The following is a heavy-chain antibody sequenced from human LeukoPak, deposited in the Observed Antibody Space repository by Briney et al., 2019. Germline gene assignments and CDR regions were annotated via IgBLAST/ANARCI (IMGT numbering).Heavy chain of an antibody. J-gene: IGHJ4*02. Sequence: PSETLSLTCAVYGGSFSGYYWSWIRQPPGKGLEWIGEINHSGSTNYNPSLKSRVTISVDTSKNQFSLKLSSVTAADTAVYYCARHMAGASISVFDYWGQGTLVTVSS. D-gene: IGHD1-26*01. CDR3: ARHMAGASISVFDY. V-gene: IGHV4-34*01. CDR1: GGSFSGYY. CDR2: INHSGST.